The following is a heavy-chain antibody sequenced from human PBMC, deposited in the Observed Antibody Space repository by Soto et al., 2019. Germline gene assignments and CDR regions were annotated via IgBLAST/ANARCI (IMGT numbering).Heavy chain of an antibody. CDR3: ARVNLAYDFWSGTRFDP. D-gene: IGHD3-3*01. CDR1: GYTFTSYD. CDR2: MNPNSGNT. V-gene: IGHV1-8*01. J-gene: IGHJ5*02. Sequence: ASVKVSCKASGYTFTSYDINWVRQATGQGLEWMGWMNPNSGNTGYAQKFQGRVTMTRNTSISTAYMELSSLRSEDTVVYYCARVNLAYDFWSGTRFDPWGQGTLVTVSS.